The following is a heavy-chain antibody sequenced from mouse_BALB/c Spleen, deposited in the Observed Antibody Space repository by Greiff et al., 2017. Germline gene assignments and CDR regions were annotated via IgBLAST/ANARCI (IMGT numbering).Heavy chain of an antibody. J-gene: IGHJ4*01. Sequence: VKLMESGPELVKPGASVKLSCKTSGYTFTSYWIQWVKQRPGQGLGWIGEIFPGTGTTYYNEQFKGKATLTIDTSSSTAYMQLSSLTSEDSAVYFCARGGNDGTSMDYWGQGTSVTVSS. CDR2: IFPGTGTT. CDR3: ARGGNDGTSMDY. CDR1: GYTFTSYW. V-gene: IGHV1S132*01. D-gene: IGHD2-12*01.